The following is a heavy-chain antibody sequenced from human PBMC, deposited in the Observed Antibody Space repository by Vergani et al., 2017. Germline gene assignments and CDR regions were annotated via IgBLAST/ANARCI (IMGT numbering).Heavy chain of an antibody. D-gene: IGHD3-3*01. CDR3: ARDAPTTQGFLIYYGMDV. CDR2: IVVGSGNT. J-gene: IGHJ6*02. CDR1: GFTFTSSA. V-gene: IGHV1-58*02. Sequence: QMQLVQSGPEVKKPGTSVKVSCKASGFTFTSSAMQWVRQARGQRLEWIGWIVVGSGNTNYAQKLQGRVTMTTDTSTSTAYMELRSLRSDDTAVYYCARDAPTTQGFLIYYGMDVWGQGTTVTVSS.